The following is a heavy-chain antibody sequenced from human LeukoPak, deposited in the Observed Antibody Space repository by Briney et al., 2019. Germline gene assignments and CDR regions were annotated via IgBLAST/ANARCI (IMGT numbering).Heavy chain of an antibody. Sequence: ASVKVSCKASGYTFTGYYMHWVRQAPGQGLEWMGWINPNSGGTNYAQKFQGRVTMTRDTSISTAYMELSRLRSDDTAVYYCARGFALLWFGELPDDYWGQGTLVTVSS. V-gene: IGHV1-2*02. CDR3: ARGFALLWFGELPDDY. J-gene: IGHJ4*02. CDR1: GYTFTGYY. D-gene: IGHD3-10*01. CDR2: INPNSGGT.